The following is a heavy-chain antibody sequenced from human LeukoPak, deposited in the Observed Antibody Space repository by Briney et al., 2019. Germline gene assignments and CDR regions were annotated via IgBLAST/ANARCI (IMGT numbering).Heavy chain of an antibody. V-gene: IGHV1-69*05. CDR3: ARDGPYYYDSSGYDDAFDI. D-gene: IGHD3-22*01. Sequence: SVKVSCKASGGTFSSYAISWVRQAPGQGLEWMGGIIPIFGTANYAQKFQGRVTITTDESTSTAYMKLSSLRSEDTAVYYCARDGPYYYDSSGYDDAFDIWGQGTMVTVSS. J-gene: IGHJ3*02. CDR2: IIPIFGTA. CDR1: GGTFSSYA.